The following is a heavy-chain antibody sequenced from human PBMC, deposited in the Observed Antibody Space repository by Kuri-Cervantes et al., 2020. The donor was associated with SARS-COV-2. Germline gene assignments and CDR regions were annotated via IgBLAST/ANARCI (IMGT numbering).Heavy chain of an antibody. CDR3: ARDTGYCGGDCSAFDI. CDR2: IYHSGST. V-gene: IGHV4-4*02. J-gene: IGHJ3*02. D-gene: IGHD2-21*02. Sequence: GSLRLSCAVSGGSISSSNWCSWVRQPPGKGLEWIGEIYHSGSTNYNPSLKSRVTISVDKSKNQFSLKLSSVTAADTAVYYCARDTGYCGGDCSAFDIWGQGTMVTVSS. CDR1: GGSISSSNW.